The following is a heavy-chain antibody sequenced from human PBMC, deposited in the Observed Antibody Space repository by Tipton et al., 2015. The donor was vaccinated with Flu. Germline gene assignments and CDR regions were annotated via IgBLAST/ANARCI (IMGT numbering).Heavy chain of an antibody. CDR3: ARARRDGYNLLAFDI. CDR1: GFTFSSYS. D-gene: IGHD5-24*01. V-gene: IGHV3-21*01. J-gene: IGHJ3*02. CDR2: ISSSSSYI. Sequence: SLRLSCAASGFTFSSYSMNWVRQAPGKGLEWVSSISSSSSYIYYADSVKGRFTISRDNAKNSLYLQMNSLRAEDTAVYYCARARRDGYNLLAFDIWGQGTMVTVSS.